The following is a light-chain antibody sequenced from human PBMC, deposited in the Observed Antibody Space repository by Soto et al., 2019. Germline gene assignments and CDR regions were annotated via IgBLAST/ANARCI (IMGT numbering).Light chain of an antibody. CDR3: QQYNSYPRT. CDR1: ESISGW. V-gene: IGKV1-5*03. CDR2: KAS. Sequence: DIQMTQSPSTLSASVGDRVTITCPASESISGWLAWYQQKPGKAPKLVIFKASTLESGVPSRFSGSGSGTEFTLSTRSLQPDDFAIYYCQQYNSYPRTFGQGTKVEIK. J-gene: IGKJ1*01.